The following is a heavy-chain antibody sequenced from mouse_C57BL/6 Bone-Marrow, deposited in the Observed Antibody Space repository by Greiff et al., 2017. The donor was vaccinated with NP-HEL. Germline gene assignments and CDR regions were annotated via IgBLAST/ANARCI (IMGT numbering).Heavy chain of an antibody. V-gene: IGHV5-6*01. CDR2: ISSGGSYT. D-gene: IGHD1-1*01. CDR1: GFTFSSYG. J-gene: IGHJ1*03. Sequence: DVQLVESGGDLVKPGGSLKLSCAASGFTFSSYGMSWVRQTPDKRLEWVATISSGGSYTYYPDSVKGRFTISRDNAKNTRDLEMSSLKSEDTAMYYCARRGNYYGSSYCYWYFDVWGTGTTVTVSS. CDR3: ARRGNYYGSSYCYWYFDV.